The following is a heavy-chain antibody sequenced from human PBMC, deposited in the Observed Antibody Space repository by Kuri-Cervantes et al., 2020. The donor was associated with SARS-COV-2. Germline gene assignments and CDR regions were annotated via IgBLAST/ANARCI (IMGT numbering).Heavy chain of an antibody. CDR1: GFTFSSYS. CDR2: ISSSSSTI. Sequence: GESLEISCAASGFTFSSYSMDWVRQAPGKGPEWVLYISSSSSTIYYAESVKSRFTISRDNAKNSLYMQMNSLRDEDTAVYYCARDGSDDFWSGHELGMDIWGQGTTVTVSS. J-gene: IGHJ6*02. V-gene: IGHV3-48*02. CDR3: ARDGSDDFWSGHELGMDI. D-gene: IGHD3-3*01.